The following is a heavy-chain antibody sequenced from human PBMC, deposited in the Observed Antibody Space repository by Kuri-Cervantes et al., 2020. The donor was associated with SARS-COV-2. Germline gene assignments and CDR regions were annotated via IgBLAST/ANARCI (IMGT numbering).Heavy chain of an antibody. Sequence: GESLKISCTASGFTVSSNYLSWVRQTPGKGLEWVSVIYGGGSTSYADSVRGRFTISRDNPKNTVYLQMNSLRVEDTAVYYCARDSSWFGELFPAYFDYWGQGTLVTGSS. J-gene: IGHJ4*02. CDR2: IYGGGST. D-gene: IGHD3-10*01. CDR1: GFTVSSNY. V-gene: IGHV3-66*01. CDR3: ARDSSWFGELFPAYFDY.